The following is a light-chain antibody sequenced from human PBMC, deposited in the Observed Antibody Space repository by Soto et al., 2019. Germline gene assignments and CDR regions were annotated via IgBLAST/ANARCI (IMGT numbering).Light chain of an antibody. Sequence: QSVLTQPPSASGSPGQSVTISCTGTSSDVGGYNYVSWYQQHPGKAPKLMIYEVSKRPSGVPDRFSGSKSGNTASLTVSGLQAEDEADYCCSSYAGSNIYVFGTGTKV. CDR1: SSDVGGYNY. J-gene: IGLJ1*01. CDR3: SSYAGSNIYV. V-gene: IGLV2-8*01. CDR2: EVS.